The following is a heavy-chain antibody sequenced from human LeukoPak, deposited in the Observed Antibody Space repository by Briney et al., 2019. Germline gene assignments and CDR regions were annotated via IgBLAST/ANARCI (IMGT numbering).Heavy chain of an antibody. V-gene: IGHV1-2*02. CDR2: INPNSGGT. CDR1: GYTFTGYY. CDR3: ARWGRYSGYPIDY. D-gene: IGHD5-12*01. J-gene: IGHJ4*02. Sequence: ASVKVSCKASGYTFTGYYMHWVRQAPGQGLEWTGWINPNSGGTNYAQKFQGRVTMTRDTSISTAYMELSRLRSDDTAVYYCARWGRYSGYPIDYWGQGTLVTVSS.